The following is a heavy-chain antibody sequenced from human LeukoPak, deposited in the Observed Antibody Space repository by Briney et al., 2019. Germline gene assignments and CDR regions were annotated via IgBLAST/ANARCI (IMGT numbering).Heavy chain of an antibody. J-gene: IGHJ4*02. CDR3: AGPTLSGYDPPDY. D-gene: IGHD5-12*01. CDR2: IYYSGST. V-gene: IGHV4-59*01. CDR1: GGSISSYY. Sequence: SPSETLSLTCTVSGGSISSYYWSWIRQPPGEGLEWIGYIYYSGSTNYNPSLKSRVTISADTSKNQFSLKLSSVTAADTAVYYCAGPTLSGYDPPDYWGQGTLVTVSS.